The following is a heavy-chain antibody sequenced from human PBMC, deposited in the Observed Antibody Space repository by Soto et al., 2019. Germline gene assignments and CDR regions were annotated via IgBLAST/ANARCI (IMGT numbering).Heavy chain of an antibody. D-gene: IGHD6-6*01. J-gene: IGHJ5*02. CDR2: IHPGDSDT. Sequence: GESLKISCKGSGYNFASYWTGWVRQMPGKGLEWMGIIHPGDSDTRYSPSFRGQVTISADKSTSRAYLQWSSLEASDTAIYYCARLLAEYSASVGPWGQGTMVTVSS. V-gene: IGHV5-51*01. CDR3: ARLLAEYSASVGP. CDR1: GYNFASYW.